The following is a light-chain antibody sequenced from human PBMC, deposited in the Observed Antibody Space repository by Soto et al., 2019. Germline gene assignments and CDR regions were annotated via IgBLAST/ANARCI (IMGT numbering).Light chain of an antibody. CDR3: QQYNNWPPWT. Sequence: EIVMTQSPATLSVSPGERATLSCRASQSISSNLAWYQQKPGQAPRLLIYGTDTRASGVPARFSGSGSATEFTLTISSLQPEDFAVYYCQQYNNWPPWTFGQGTKVEIK. CDR1: QSISSN. V-gene: IGKV3-15*01. CDR2: GTD. J-gene: IGKJ1*01.